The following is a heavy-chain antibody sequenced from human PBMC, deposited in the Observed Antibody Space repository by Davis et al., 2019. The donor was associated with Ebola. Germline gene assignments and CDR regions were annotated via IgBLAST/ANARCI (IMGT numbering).Heavy chain of an antibody. CDR1: GGSISSGGYY. V-gene: IGHV4-31*03. Sequence: PSETLSLTCTVSGGSISSGGYYWSWIRQHPGKGLEWIGYIYYSGSTHYNPSLKSRVTISVDTSKNQFSLKLSSVTAADTAVYYCARVPRPGTYFDYWGQGTLVTVSS. J-gene: IGHJ4*02. CDR3: ARVPRPGTYFDY. CDR2: IYYSGST. D-gene: IGHD6-6*01.